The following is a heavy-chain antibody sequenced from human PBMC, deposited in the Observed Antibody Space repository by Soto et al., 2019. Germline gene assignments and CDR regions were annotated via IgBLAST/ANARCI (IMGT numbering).Heavy chain of an antibody. Sequence: QGQLVQSGAAVKKPGASVEVSCKASGYPFTSYGISWVRQAHGQGLEWMGWLNAYNGNTKYTQKLQGRFTMTTDKSPSTAYIELRILISDDTAVYYCARGIGQQLFYYWGQGTPVTFPS. CDR2: LNAYNGNT. CDR3: ARGIGQQLFYY. D-gene: IGHD6-13*01. CDR1: GYPFTSYG. V-gene: IGHV1-18*01. J-gene: IGHJ4*02.